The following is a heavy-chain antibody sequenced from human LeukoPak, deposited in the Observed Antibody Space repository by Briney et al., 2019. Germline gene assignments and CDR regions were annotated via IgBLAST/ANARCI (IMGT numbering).Heavy chain of an antibody. CDR2: ISSNGGST. J-gene: IGHJ6*02. CDR3: ARGVVVITKYYYYGMDV. V-gene: IGHV3-64*01. Sequence: GGSLRLSCAASGFTFSSYAMHWVRQAPGKGLEYVSAISSNGGSTYYANSVKGRFTISRDNSKNTLYLQMGSLRAEDMAVYYCARGVVVITKYYYYGMDVWGQGTTVTVSS. CDR1: GFTFSSYA. D-gene: IGHD3-22*01.